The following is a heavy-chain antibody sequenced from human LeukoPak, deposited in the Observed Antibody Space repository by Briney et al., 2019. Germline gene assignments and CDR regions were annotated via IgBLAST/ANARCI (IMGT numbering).Heavy chain of an antibody. CDR2: ISWNSGSI. V-gene: IGHV3-9*01. CDR1: GFTFHQYA. Sequence: PGGSLRPSCAASGFTFHQYAIHWVRQVPGKGLEWVSGISWNSGSIGYADSVRGRFTISRDNAKNSVYLQMNSLRAEDTAVYYCAKSRGGTTVTFRPSDYWGQGTLVTVSS. J-gene: IGHJ4*02. D-gene: IGHD4-17*01. CDR3: AKSRGGTTVTFRPSDY.